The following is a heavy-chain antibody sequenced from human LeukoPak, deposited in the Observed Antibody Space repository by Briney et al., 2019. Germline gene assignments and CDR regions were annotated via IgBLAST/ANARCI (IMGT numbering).Heavy chain of an antibody. CDR1: GFTFNSAW. V-gene: IGHV3-15*07. J-gene: IGHJ4*02. CDR2: IKSNTDGGTT. Sequence: PGGSLRLSCAASGFTFNSAWMNWVRQAPGMGLEWVGRIKSNTDGGTTDYAAPVKGRFAISRDDSENTLYLQMTSLKTEDTAVYYCTRTLKGGYFDYWGQGTLVTVSS. CDR3: TRTLKGGYFDY. D-gene: IGHD3-16*01.